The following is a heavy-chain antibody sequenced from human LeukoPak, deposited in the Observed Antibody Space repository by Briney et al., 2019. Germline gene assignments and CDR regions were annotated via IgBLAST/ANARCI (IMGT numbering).Heavy chain of an antibody. V-gene: IGHV4-59*08. J-gene: IGHJ6*03. CDR1: GGSISSYY. Sequence: SETLSLICTVSGGSISSYYWSWIRQPPGKGLEWIGYIYYSGSTNYNPSLKSRVTISVDTSKNQFSLKLSSVTAADTAVYYCARQMDTAMVTGHYYYYMDVWGKGTTVTVS. D-gene: IGHD5-18*01. CDR2: IYYSGST. CDR3: ARQMDTAMVTGHYYYYMDV.